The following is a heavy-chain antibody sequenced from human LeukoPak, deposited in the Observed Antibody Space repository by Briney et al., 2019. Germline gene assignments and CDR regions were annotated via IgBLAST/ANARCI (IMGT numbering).Heavy chain of an antibody. J-gene: IGHJ4*02. CDR3: ARGKVPAGSSSWYTHYFDY. CDR2: ISISGST. V-gene: IGHV4-4*07. CDR1: GGSISSYY. Sequence: SETLSLTCTVSGGSISSYYWNWIRQPAGKGLEWIGRISISGSTNYNTSLKSRVTMSVDTSKNQFSLKLSSVTAADTAVYYCARGKVPAGSSSWYTHYFDYWGQGTLVTVSS. D-gene: IGHD6-13*01.